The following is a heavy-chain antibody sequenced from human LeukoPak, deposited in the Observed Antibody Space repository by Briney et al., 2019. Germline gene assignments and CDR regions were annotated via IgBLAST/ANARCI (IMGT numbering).Heavy chain of an antibody. CDR2: IYYSGST. CDR1: GGSISSSSYY. J-gene: IGHJ4*02. CDR3: ARQWLDVTYFDY. V-gene: IGHV4-39*01. D-gene: IGHD6-19*01. Sequence: SETLSLTCTVSGGSISSSSYYWGWIRQPPGKGLEWIGSIYYSGSTYYNPSLKSRVTISVDTSKNQFSLKLSSVTAADTAVYYCARQWLDVTYFDYWGQGTLVTVSS.